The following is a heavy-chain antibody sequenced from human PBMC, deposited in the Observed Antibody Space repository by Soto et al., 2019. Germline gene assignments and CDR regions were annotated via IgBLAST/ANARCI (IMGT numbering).Heavy chain of an antibody. D-gene: IGHD1-26*01. J-gene: IGHJ6*02. CDR2: ISYDSTKT. CDR3: ARTRSAWSDFHYYSLDV. Sequence: HPGGSLRLSCAASGFTFNSYGMHWVRQGPGNGLELVAFISYDSTKTYYADSVKGRFTISRDNSNSALYVQMNSLTGEDTAVYYCARTRSAWSDFHYYSLDVWGQGTTVTVSS. V-gene: IGHV3-30*03. CDR1: GFTFNSYG.